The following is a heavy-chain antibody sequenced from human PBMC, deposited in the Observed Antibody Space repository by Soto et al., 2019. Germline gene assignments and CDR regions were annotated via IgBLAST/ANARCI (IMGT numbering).Heavy chain of an antibody. D-gene: IGHD4-17*01. J-gene: IGHJ6*02. CDR1: GYTFTSYD. V-gene: IGHV1-8*01. CDR2: MNPNSGNT. CDR3: AREDETNYGDYYYYYGMDV. Sequence: GASVKVSCKASGYTFTSYDINWVRQATGQGLEWMGWMNPNSGNTGYAQKFQGRVTMTRNTSISTAYMELSSLRSEDTAVYYCAREDETNYGDYYYYYGMDVWGQGTTVT.